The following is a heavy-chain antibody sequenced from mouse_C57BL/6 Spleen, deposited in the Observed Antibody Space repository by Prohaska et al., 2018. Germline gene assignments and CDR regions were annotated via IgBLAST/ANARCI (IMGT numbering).Heavy chain of an antibody. CDR1: GFTFSSYA. J-gene: IGHJ2*01. Sequence: EVQLVESGGGLVKPGGSLKLSCAASGFTFSSYAMSWVSQTPEKRLEWVAIISDGGSYTYYPDKVKGRFTISRDNAKNNLYLQMSHLKSEDTAMYYCARGGYYFDYWGQGTTLTVSS. CDR3: ARGGYYFDY. D-gene: IGHD1-1*02. V-gene: IGHV5-4*01. CDR2: ISDGGSYT.